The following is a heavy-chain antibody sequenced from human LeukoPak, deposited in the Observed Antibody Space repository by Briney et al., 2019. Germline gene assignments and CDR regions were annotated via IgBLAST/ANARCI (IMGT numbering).Heavy chain of an antibody. CDR3: ARDYYDNSGFGAFDI. CDR1: GYTFTAHY. CDR2: INPNSGGT. Sequence: ASVTVSCKTSGYTFTAHYMHWVRQAPGQGLEWMGWINPNSGGTMYAQNFQGRVTMTRDTSIRTFYMELSRLRSDDTAVYYCARDYYDNSGFGAFDIWGQGTMVTVSS. V-gene: IGHV1-2*02. J-gene: IGHJ3*02. D-gene: IGHD3-22*01.